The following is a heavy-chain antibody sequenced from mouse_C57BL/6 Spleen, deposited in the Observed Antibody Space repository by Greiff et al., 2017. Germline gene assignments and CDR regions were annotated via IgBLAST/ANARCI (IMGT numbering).Heavy chain of an antibody. J-gene: IGHJ3*01. CDR3: ARWGYDDGFAY. CDR2: IHPNSGST. CDR1: GYTFTSYW. V-gene: IGHV1-64*01. Sequence: QVQLQQPGAELVKPGASVKLSCKASGYTFTSYWMHWVKQRPGQGLEWIGMIHPNSGSTNYNEKFKSKATLTVDKSSSTAYMQLSSLTSEDSAVYYCARWGYDDGFAYWGQGTLVTVSA. D-gene: IGHD2-2*01.